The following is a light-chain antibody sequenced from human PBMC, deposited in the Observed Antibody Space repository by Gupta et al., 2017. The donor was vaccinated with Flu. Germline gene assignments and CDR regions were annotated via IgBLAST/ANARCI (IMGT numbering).Light chain of an antibody. V-gene: IGLV1-51*01. CDR2: GSN. J-gene: IGLJ3*02. CDR3: GTWDNSLNVVV. Sequence: KVTISCSGSTANIGNNYASWYQQLPGTAPKLLIYGSNKRPSEIPDRFSGSESGTSATLTITGLQTGDEAEYYCGTWDNSLNVVVFGGGTKLTVL. CDR1: TANIGNNY.